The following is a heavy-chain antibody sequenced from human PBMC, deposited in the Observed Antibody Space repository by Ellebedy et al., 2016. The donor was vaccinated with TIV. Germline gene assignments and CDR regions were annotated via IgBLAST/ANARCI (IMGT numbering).Heavy chain of an antibody. CDR1: GFTFSSYA. Sequence: GGSLRLSCAASGFTFSSYAMSWVRQAPGKGLEWVSSITGTTYHANSVKGRFTISRDNSKNTLYLQMNSLRDEDTAVYYCAKSGHYYDSSGYYYFDYWGQGTLVTVSS. D-gene: IGHD3-22*01. CDR2: ITGTT. V-gene: IGHV3-23*01. CDR3: AKSGHYYDSSGYYYFDY. J-gene: IGHJ4*02.